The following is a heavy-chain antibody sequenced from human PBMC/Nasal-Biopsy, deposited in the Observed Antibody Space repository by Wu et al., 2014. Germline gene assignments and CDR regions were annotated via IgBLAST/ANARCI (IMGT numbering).Heavy chain of an antibody. Sequence: LRLSCAASGFTFSSYAMHWVRQAPGKGLEWVAVISYDGSNKYYADSVKGRFTISRDNSKNTLYLQMNSLRAEDTAVYYCARDIAEAVAAWGQGTLVTVSS. V-gene: IGHV3-30-3*01. D-gene: IGHD6-19*01. CDR2: ISYDGSNK. CDR1: GFTFSSYA. CDR3: ARDIAEAVAA. J-gene: IGHJ4*02.